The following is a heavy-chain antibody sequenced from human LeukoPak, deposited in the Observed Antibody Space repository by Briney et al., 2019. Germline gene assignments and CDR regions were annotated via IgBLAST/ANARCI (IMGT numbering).Heavy chain of an antibody. D-gene: IGHD2-15*01. V-gene: IGHV4-59*01. J-gene: IGHJ6*04. CDR1: GGSISNYY. CDR3: ARERDRGGSHYGMDV. CDR2: IFFTGST. Sequence: SETLSLTCTVSGGSISNYYWSWIRQPPCKGPALIGYIFFTGSTNYNPSLKSRVTFSVDTSKNQFSLKLSSVTAADTAVYYCARERDRGGSHYGMDVWGKGTTVTVSS.